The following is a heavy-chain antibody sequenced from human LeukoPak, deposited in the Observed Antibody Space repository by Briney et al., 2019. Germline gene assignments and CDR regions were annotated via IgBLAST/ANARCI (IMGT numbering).Heavy chain of an antibody. CDR1: GFTFSNFW. Sequence: PGGSLRLSCAASGFTFSNFWMNRVRQAPGKGLEWVANIKQDGSVKHYVDSVKGRFTISRDNTKNSLYLQMNSLRAEDTAVYYCAREQSKQHYDFWSGYFTRPLDYWGQGTLVTVSS. J-gene: IGHJ4*02. D-gene: IGHD3-3*01. V-gene: IGHV3-7*01. CDR3: AREQSKQHYDFWSGYFTRPLDY. CDR2: IKQDGSVK.